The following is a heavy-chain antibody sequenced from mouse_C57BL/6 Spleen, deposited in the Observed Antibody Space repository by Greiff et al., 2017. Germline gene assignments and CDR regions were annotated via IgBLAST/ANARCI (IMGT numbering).Heavy chain of an antibody. CDR1: GYTFTSYW. D-gene: IGHD3-2*02. Sequence: VKLMESGAELAKPGASVKLSCKASGYTFTSYWMHWVKQRPGQGLEWIGYINPRSGYTKYNQKFKDKATLTADKSSSTAYMQLRSLTYEDSAVYYCAKNEDSSDYGWLAYWGQGTLVTVSA. CDR2: INPRSGYT. CDR3: AKNEDSSDYGWLAY. J-gene: IGHJ3*01. V-gene: IGHV1-7*01.